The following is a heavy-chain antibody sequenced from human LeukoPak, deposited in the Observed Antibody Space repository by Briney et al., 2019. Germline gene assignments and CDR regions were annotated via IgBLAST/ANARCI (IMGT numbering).Heavy chain of an antibody. CDR1: GYTFSSYG. CDR3: ARDVLRFLQWSQPGP. J-gene: IGHJ5*02. CDR2: ISAENGNT. Sequence: GASVKVSCKASGYTFSSYGINWVRQAPGQGLEWMASISAENGNTKYAQKFQGRVTMSTDTSTTTAYLEVRSLRSDDTAVYYCARDVLRFLQWSQPGPWGQGTLVTVSS. D-gene: IGHD3-3*01. V-gene: IGHV1-18*01.